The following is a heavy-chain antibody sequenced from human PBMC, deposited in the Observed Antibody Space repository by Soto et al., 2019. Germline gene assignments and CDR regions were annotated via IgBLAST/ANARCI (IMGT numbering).Heavy chain of an antibody. V-gene: IGHV3-21*01. CDR3: ARENPYIFRESDGIHV. Sequence: KWVRQAIGKGLEWVSFISSISSYIYYADSVNDRFTIARDNAKNSLYLQINSLRAEDTAVYYFARENPYIFRESDGIHVW. J-gene: IGHJ6*01. CDR2: ISSISSYI. D-gene: IGHD2-2*02.